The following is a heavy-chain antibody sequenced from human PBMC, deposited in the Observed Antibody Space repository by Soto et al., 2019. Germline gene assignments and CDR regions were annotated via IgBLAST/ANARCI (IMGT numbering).Heavy chain of an antibody. CDR1: WFPFCSLC. CDR3: VRVDYHDTSGPFSDAFDV. Sequence: WGSLRLPGAAFWFPFCSLCNRWVLQDTGKGLEWAANIKQDASQQWYGDSVQGRITISRDNTKNSLYLQMNRLRAEDTAVYYCVRVDYHDTSGPFSDAFDVWGQGRMVTVSS. V-gene: IGHV3-7*04. J-gene: IGHJ3*01. D-gene: IGHD3-22*01. CDR2: IKQDASQQ.